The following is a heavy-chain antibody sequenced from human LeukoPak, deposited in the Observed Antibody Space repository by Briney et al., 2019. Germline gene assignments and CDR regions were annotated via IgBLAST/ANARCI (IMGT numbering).Heavy chain of an antibody. V-gene: IGHV3-30*18. CDR2: ISYDGSNK. CDR3: AKDPGYLDY. CDR1: GFTFSDSG. J-gene: IGHJ4*02. Sequence: GGSLRLSCAASGFTFSDSGMHWVRQAPGKGLEWVAVISYDGSNKYYADSVKGRFTISRDNSKNTLYLQMNSLRAEDTAVYYCAKDPGYLDYWGQGTLVTVSS.